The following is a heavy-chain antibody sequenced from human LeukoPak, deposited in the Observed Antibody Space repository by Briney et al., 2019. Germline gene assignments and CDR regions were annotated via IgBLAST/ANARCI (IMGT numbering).Heavy chain of an antibody. Sequence: KPGGSLRLSCAGTGLTSSAALMNWVRQAPGKGLEWVARIRRQTEGATTDYAVPVQGRFTISRDNSPSTVILKVNSPTIEAKAVYYVTTGGEPKTRGRSLSAMGYWGQGTQVVVSS. CDR3: TTGGEPKTRGRSLSAMGY. CDR2: IRRQTEGATT. D-gene: IGHD3-16*01. V-gene: IGHV3-15*05. J-gene: IGHJ4*02. CDR1: GLTSSAAL.